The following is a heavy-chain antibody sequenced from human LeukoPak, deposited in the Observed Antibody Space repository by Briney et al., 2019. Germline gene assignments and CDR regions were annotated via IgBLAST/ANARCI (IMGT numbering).Heavy chain of an antibody. CDR1: GYTFTNYG. Sequence: ASVKVSCKASGYTFTNYGISWVRQAPGQGLEWMGWISAYSGNTNYAQNLQGRVTMATDTSTSTAYMELRSLRSDDTAVYYCARAPDDYDFWSGPFDYWGRGTLVTVSS. V-gene: IGHV1-18*01. J-gene: IGHJ4*02. D-gene: IGHD3-3*01. CDR2: ISAYSGNT. CDR3: ARAPDDYDFWSGPFDY.